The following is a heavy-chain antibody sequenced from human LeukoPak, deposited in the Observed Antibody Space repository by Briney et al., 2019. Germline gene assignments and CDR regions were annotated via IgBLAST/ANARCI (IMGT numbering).Heavy chain of an antibody. J-gene: IGHJ3*02. CDR3: AKDRWATGTTYDAFDI. V-gene: IGHV3-30-3*01. Sequence: GGSLRLSCAASGFTFSSYAMHWVRQAPGKGLEWVAVISYDGSNKYYADSVKGRFTISRDNSKNTLYLQMNSLRAEDTAVYYCAKDRWATGTTYDAFDIWGQGTMVTVSS. CDR2: ISYDGSNK. CDR1: GFTFSSYA. D-gene: IGHD1-1*01.